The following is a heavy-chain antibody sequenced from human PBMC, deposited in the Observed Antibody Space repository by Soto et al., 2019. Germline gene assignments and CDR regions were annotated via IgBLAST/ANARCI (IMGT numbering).Heavy chain of an antibody. CDR3: ARNRIAAAGYYYYYMDV. CDR2: INHSGST. CDR1: GGSFSGYY. J-gene: IGHJ6*03. D-gene: IGHD6-13*01. Sequence: QVQLQQWGAGLLKPSETLSLTCAVYGGSFSGYYWSWIRQPPGKGLEWIGEINHSGSTNYNPSLKRRVTISVVTSKNQFSLKLSSVTAADTAVYYCARNRIAAAGYYYYYMDVWGKGTTVTVSS. V-gene: IGHV4-34*01.